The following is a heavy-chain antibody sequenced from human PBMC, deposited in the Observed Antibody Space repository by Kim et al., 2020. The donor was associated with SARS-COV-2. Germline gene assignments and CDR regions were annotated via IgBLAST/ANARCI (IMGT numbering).Heavy chain of an antibody. CDR2: INHSGST. CDR3: ARRRYYGSGSYYRYYGMDV. Sequence: SETLSLTCAVYGGSFSGYYWSWIRQAPGKGLEWIGEINHSGSTNYNPYLKSRVTISVDTSKNQFSLKLSSLTAADTAVYYCARRRYYGSGSYYRYYGMDV. V-gene: IGHV4-34*01. J-gene: IGHJ6*01. CDR1: GGSFSGYY. D-gene: IGHD3-10*01.